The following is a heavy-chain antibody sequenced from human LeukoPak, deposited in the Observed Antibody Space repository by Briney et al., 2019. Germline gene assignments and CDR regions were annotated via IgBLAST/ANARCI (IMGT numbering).Heavy chain of an antibody. D-gene: IGHD2-8*01. CDR2: INPSGVST. V-gene: IGHV1-46*01. CDR1: GYTFTSYC. Sequence: ASVKVSCKASGYTFTSYCMHWVRQAPGQGLEWMGIINPSGVSTSYAQKFQGRVTMARDMSTSTVYMELSSLRSEDTAVYYCARGRYCTNGVCYYWFDPWGQGTLVTVSS. J-gene: IGHJ5*02. CDR3: ARGRYCTNGVCYYWFDP.